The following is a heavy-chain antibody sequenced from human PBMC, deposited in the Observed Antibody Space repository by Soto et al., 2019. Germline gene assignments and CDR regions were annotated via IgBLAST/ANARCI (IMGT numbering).Heavy chain of an antibody. CDR2: IYYSGST. V-gene: IGHV4-59*01. CDR3: AGVEYYAIDY. J-gene: IGHJ4*02. CDR1: GGSISSYY. D-gene: IGHD2-2*01. Sequence: SETLSLTCTVSGGSISSYYWSWIRQPPGKGLEWIGYIYYSGSTNYNPSLKSRVTISVDTSKNQFSLKLSSVTAADTAVYYCAGVEYYAIDYWGQGTLVTVSS.